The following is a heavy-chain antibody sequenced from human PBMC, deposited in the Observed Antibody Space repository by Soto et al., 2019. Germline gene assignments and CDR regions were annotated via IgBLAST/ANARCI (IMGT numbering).Heavy chain of an antibody. Sequence: GGSLRLSCAASGFTFSSYSMNWVRQAPGKGLEWVSSISSSSSYIYYADSVKGRFTISRDNAKNSLYLQMNSLRAEDTAVYYCARDWGHIGYVFEADYWGQGTLVTVSS. D-gene: IGHD5-12*01. J-gene: IGHJ4*02. CDR2: ISSSSSYI. V-gene: IGHV3-21*01. CDR3: ARDWGHIGYVFEADY. CDR1: GFTFSSYS.